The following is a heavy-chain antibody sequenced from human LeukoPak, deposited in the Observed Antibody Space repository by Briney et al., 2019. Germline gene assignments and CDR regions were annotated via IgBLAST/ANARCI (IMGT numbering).Heavy chain of an antibody. CDR3: ARAKLGTFDP. Sequence: GGSLRLSCLASGFTFSNYAMSWVRQAPGKGLEWVSGITISGRTAYYADSVKGRFTISRDNAKNSLYLQMNSLRDEDTAVYYCARAKLGTFDPWGQGTLVTVSS. CDR1: GFTFSNYA. CDR2: ITISGRTA. J-gene: IGHJ5*02. V-gene: IGHV3-48*02.